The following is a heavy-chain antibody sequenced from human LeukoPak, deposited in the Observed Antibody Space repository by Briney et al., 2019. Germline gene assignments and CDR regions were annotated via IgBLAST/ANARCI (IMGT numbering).Heavy chain of an antibody. V-gene: IGHV4-59*01. D-gene: IGHD4-17*01. Sequence: PSETLSLTCTVSGGSISSYYWSWIRQPPGKGLEWIGYIYYSGSTNYNPSLKSRVTISVDTSKNQFSLKLSSVTAADTAVYYCARLHGVTTPADYWGQGTLVTVSS. CDR2: IYYSGST. CDR1: GGSISSYY. CDR3: ARLHGVTTPADY. J-gene: IGHJ4*02.